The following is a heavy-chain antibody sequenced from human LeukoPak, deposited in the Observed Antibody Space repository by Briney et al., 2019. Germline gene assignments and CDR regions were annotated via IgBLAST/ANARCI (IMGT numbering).Heavy chain of an antibody. CDR2: IIPIFGTA. D-gene: IGHD6-13*01. J-gene: IGHJ4*02. CDR1: GGTFSSYA. CDR3: ASTLLGQQLVH. V-gene: IGHV1-69*05. Sequence: ASVKVSCKASGGTFSSYAISWVPQAPGQGLDWMGGIIPIFGTANYAQKLQGRVTMTTDTSTSTAYMELRSLRSDDTAVYYCASTLLGQQLVHWGQGTLVTVSS.